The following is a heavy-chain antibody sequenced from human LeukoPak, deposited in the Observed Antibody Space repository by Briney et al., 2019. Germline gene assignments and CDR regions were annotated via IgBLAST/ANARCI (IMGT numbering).Heavy chain of an antibody. Sequence: PSETLSLTCTVSGGSISSYYWSWIRQPPGKGLEWIGYIYYSGSTNYNPSLKSRVTISVDMSKNQFSLKLSSVTAADTAVYYCAREAAAAGAADYWGQGTLVTVSS. CDR3: AREAAAAGAADY. CDR2: IYYSGST. CDR1: GGSISSYY. V-gene: IGHV4-59*01. D-gene: IGHD6-13*01. J-gene: IGHJ4*02.